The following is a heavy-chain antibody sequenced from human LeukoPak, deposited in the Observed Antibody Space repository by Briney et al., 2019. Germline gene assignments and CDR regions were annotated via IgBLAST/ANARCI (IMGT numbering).Heavy chain of an antibody. CDR3: ARSRITIFGVVFNWFDP. V-gene: IGHV4-39*01. J-gene: IGHJ5*02. CDR1: GGSISSGGYY. D-gene: IGHD3-3*01. CDR2: IHNSGIT. Sequence: PSETLSLTCTVSGGSISSGGYYWGWVRQPPGKGLEWIASIHNSGITFYTPSLKSRVTISVDTSKNQFSLKLSSVTAADTAVYYCARSRITIFGVVFNWFDPWGQGTLVTVSS.